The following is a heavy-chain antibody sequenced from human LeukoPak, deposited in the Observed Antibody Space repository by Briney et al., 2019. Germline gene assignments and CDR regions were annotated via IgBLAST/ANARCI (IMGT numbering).Heavy chain of an antibody. CDR2: IKQDGSEK. Sequence: GGSLRLSCAASGFDFRSYSMHWVRQAPGKGLEWVANIKQDGSEKYYVDSVKGRFTISRDNAKNSLYLQMNSLRAEDTAVYYCATSRMLDYWGQGTLVTVSS. D-gene: IGHD2-8*01. CDR3: ATSRMLDY. J-gene: IGHJ4*02. V-gene: IGHV3-7*01. CDR1: GFDFRSYS.